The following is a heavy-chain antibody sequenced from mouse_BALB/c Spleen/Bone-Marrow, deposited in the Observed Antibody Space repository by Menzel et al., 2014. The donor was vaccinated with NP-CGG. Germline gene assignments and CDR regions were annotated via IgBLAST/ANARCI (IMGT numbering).Heavy chain of an antibody. CDR3: ARRGTGVDY. CDR2: IYPGGGYT. V-gene: IGHV1-63*02. J-gene: IGHJ2*01. Sequence: QVHLKESGAELVRPGTSVKISCKASGYTFTNYWLGWVKQRPGHGLEWIGDIYPGGGYTNYNEKFKGKATLTADTSSSTAYMQLSSLTSEDSAVYFCARRGTGVDYWGQGTTLTVSS. CDR1: GYTFTNYW. D-gene: IGHD4-1*01.